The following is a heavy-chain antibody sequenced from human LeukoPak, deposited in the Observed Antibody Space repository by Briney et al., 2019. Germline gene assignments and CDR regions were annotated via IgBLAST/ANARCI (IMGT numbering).Heavy chain of an antibody. D-gene: IGHD6-19*01. Sequence: SETLSLTCAVYGGSSSGYYWSWIRQPPGKGLEWIGEINHSGSTNYNPSLKSRVTISVDTSKNQFSLKLSSVTAADTAVYYCAREYSSGWRGFDYWGQGTLVTVSS. CDR2: INHSGST. V-gene: IGHV4-34*01. CDR3: AREYSSGWRGFDY. CDR1: GGSSSGYY. J-gene: IGHJ4*02.